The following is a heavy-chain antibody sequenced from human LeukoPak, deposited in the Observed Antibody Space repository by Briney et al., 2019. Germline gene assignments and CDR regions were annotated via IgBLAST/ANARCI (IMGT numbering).Heavy chain of an antibody. D-gene: IGHD5-12*01. V-gene: IGHV4-4*02. CDR2: VNLQGST. Sequence: SETLSLTCDVSGGSITQTNYWTWVRPPPGKGLEWIGEVNLQGSTNYNPSLMRRVAISVDTSANHVSLQLTSVTAADTAVYYCARQGYSAYEILDYWGQGTLVTVSS. CDR3: ARQGYSAYEILDY. J-gene: IGHJ4*02. CDR1: GGSITQTNY.